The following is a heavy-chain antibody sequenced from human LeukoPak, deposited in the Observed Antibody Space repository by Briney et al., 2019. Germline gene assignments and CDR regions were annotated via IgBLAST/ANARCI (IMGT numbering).Heavy chain of an antibody. CDR1: GASISGSGYY. J-gene: IGHJ4*02. CDR2: IYSSGST. V-gene: IGHV4-39*01. D-gene: IGHD4-23*01. Sequence: KTSETLSLTCTVSGASISGSGYYWGWLRQPPGKGLEWIGSIYSSGSTYYNASLKSRVTISVDTSKNQFSLKLSSVTAADTAVYYCASISTVVTSIDYWGQGNLVTVSS. CDR3: ASISTVVTSIDY.